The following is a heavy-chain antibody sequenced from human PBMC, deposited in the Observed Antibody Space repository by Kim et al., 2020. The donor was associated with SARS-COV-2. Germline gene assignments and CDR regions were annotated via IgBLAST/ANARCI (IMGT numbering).Heavy chain of an antibody. CDR2: IYYSGST. CDR3: ARAGFWRAHGSVDP. CDR1: GGSISSGDYY. Sequence: SETLSLTCTVSGGSISSGDYYWSWIRQPPGKGLEWIGYIYYSGSTYYNPSLKSRVTISVDTSKNQFSLKLSSVTAADTAVYYCARAGFWRAHGSVDPWGQGTLVTVSS. V-gene: IGHV4-30-4*01. D-gene: IGHD3-3*01. J-gene: IGHJ5*02.